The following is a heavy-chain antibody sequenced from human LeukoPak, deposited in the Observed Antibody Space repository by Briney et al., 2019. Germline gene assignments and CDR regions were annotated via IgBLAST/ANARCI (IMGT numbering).Heavy chain of an antibody. D-gene: IGHD1-20*01. Sequence: SETLSLTCTVSGGSISSSSYYWGWIRQPPGKGLEWIGSIYYSGSTYYNPSLKSRVTISVDTSKNQFSLKLSSVTAADTAVYYCARVQYNWNDVRFDPWGQGTLVTVSS. CDR3: ARVQYNWNDVRFDP. CDR2: IYYSGST. V-gene: IGHV4-39*07. CDR1: GGSISSSSYY. J-gene: IGHJ5*02.